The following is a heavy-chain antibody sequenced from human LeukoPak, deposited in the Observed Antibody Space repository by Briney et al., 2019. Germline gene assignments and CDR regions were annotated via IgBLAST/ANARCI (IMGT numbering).Heavy chain of an antibody. D-gene: IGHD4-17*01. CDR1: GFSFKYAR. CDR3: TTDPAGDSFEY. Sequence: PGGSLRLSCEASGFSFKYARMSWARQAPRKGLEWIGRIKSKTDGGTTEYAAPVKGRFTISRDDSKNTFYLQLNSLKMEDTAVYYCTTDPAGDSFEYWGQGTLVTVSS. J-gene: IGHJ4*02. V-gene: IGHV3-15*01. CDR2: IKSKTDGGTT.